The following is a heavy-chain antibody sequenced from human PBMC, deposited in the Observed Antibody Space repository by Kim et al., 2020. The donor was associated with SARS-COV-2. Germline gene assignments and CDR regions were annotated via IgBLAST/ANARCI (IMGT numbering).Heavy chain of an antibody. Sequence: SETLSLTCTVSGGSISSSSYYWGWIRQPPGKGLEWIGSIYYSGSTYYNPSLKSRVTISVDTSKNQFSLKLSSVTAADTAVYYCARHQGRLYDYIWGSYRLEGPRWFDPWGQGTLVTVSS. CDR1: GGSISSSSYY. CDR3: ARHQGRLYDYIWGSYRLEGPRWFDP. V-gene: IGHV4-39*01. CDR2: IYYSGST. J-gene: IGHJ5*02. D-gene: IGHD3-16*02.